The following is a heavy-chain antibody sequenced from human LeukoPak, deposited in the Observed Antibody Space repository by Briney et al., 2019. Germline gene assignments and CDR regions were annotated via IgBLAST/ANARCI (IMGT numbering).Heavy chain of an antibody. V-gene: IGHV3-30-3*01. J-gene: IGHJ4*02. D-gene: IGHD7-27*01. CDR1: GFTFSSYA. Sequence: GGSLRLSCAASGFTFSSYAIHWVRQVPGKGLEWVAVISYDGSDKYYADSVKGRFTISRDNSKNTLHLQMNSLRAEDTAVYYCARSPSELGFRDFDYWGQGTLVTVSS. CDR2: ISYDGSDK. CDR3: ARSPSELGFRDFDY.